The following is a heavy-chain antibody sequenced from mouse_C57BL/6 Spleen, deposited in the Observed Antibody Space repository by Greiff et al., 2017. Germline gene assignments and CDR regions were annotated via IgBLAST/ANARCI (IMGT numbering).Heavy chain of an antibody. V-gene: IGHV1-19*01. Sequence: EVQLQQSGPVLVKPGASVKMSCKASGYTFTDYYMNWVKQSPGKGLEWIGDINPYNGGTSYNQKFKGTATLTVDKSSSTAYMELNSLTTEDSAVYYCARKGYGSDGYFDVWGTGTTVTVSS. CDR3: ARKGYGSDGYFDV. CDR1: GYTFTDYY. D-gene: IGHD2-10*02. CDR2: INPYNGGT. J-gene: IGHJ1*03.